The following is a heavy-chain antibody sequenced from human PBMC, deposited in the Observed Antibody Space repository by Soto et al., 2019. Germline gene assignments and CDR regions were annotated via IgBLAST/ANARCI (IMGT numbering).Heavy chain of an antibody. J-gene: IGHJ4*02. CDR1: GFTFSSYA. CDR2: ISGSGGST. CDR3: GKGRCYDSSGYYPPFDY. V-gene: IGHV3-23*01. Sequence: EVQLLESGGGLVQPGGSLRLSCAASGFTFSSYAMSWVRQAPGKGLEWVSAISGSGGSTYYADSVKGRFTISRDNSKNTLYLQMNRLRDEDTAGYYCGKGRCYDSSGYYPPFDYWGQGTLVTVSS. D-gene: IGHD3-22*01.